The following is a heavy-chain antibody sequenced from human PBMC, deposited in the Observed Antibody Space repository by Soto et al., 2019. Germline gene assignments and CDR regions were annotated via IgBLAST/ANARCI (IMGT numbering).Heavy chain of an antibody. Sequence: SVKVSCKASGGTFSSYAISWVRQAPGQGLEWMGGIIPIFGTANYAQKFQGRVTITADESTSTAYMELSSLRSEDTAVYYCARDGSYGGNSGYYYYYGMDVWGQGTTVTVSS. CDR3: ARDGSYGGNSGYYYYYGMDV. D-gene: IGHD1-26*01. CDR2: IIPIFGTA. J-gene: IGHJ6*02. CDR1: GGTFSSYA. V-gene: IGHV1-69*13.